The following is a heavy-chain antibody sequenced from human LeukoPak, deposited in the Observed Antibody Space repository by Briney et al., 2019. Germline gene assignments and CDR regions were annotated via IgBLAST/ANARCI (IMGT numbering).Heavy chain of an antibody. CDR2: IYSGGST. Sequence: GGSLRLSCAASGFTVRSNHMSWVRQAPGKGLEWVSVIYSGGSTYYADSVKGRFTISRDNSKNTLYLQMNSLRAEDTAVYYCASHSSSWYGFDYWGQGTLVTVSS. J-gene: IGHJ4*02. V-gene: IGHV3-53*01. D-gene: IGHD6-13*01. CDR1: GFTVRSNH. CDR3: ASHSSSWYGFDY.